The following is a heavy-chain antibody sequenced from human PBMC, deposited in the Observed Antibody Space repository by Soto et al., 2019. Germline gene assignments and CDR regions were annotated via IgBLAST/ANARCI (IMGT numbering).Heavy chain of an antibody. Sequence: GGSLRLSCAASGFTFSSYWMHWVRQAPGKGLVWVSRINSDGSSTSYADSVKGRFTISRDNAKNTLYLQMNSLRAEDTAVYYCARVSSVAGISQAEYFQHWGQGTLVTVSS. CDR3: ARVSSVAGISQAEYFQH. J-gene: IGHJ1*01. D-gene: IGHD6-19*01. CDR2: INSDGSST. V-gene: IGHV3-74*01. CDR1: GFTFSSYW.